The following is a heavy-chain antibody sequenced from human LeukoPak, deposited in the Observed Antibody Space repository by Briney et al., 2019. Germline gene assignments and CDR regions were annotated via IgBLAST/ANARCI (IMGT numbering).Heavy chain of an antibody. CDR1: GFTFSSYA. CDR3: AKVAKYYDSSGYSV. CDR2: ISGSGGST. V-gene: IGHV3-23*01. Sequence: GGSLRLSCAASGFTFSSYAMCWVRQAPGKGLEWVSAISGSGGSTYYADSVKGRFTISRDNSKNTLYLQMNSLRAEDTAVYYCAKVAKYYDSSGYSVWGQGTLVTVSS. D-gene: IGHD3-22*01. J-gene: IGHJ4*02.